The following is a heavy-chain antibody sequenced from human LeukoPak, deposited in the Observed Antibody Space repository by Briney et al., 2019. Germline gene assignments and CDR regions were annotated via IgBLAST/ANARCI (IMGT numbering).Heavy chain of an antibody. CDR3: AKQGGSGSYYNSWFDP. D-gene: IGHD3-10*01. J-gene: IGHJ5*02. V-gene: IGHV3-7*03. CDR1: GFTFSSYW. Sequence: GGSLRLSCAASGFTFSSYWMSWVRQAPGKGLEWVANIKQDGSEKYYVDSVKGRFTISRDNAKNSLYLQMNSLRAEDTAVHYCAKQGGSGSYYNSWFDPWGQGTLVTVSS. CDR2: IKQDGSEK.